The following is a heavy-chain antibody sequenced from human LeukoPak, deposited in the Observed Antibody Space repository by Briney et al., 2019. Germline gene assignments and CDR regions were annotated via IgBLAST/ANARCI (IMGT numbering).Heavy chain of an antibody. D-gene: IGHD3-10*01. J-gene: IGHJ6*02. CDR3: SRCRFGVSDLYYYCYGMDV. Sequence: PGGSLRLSCAASGFTFSSYDMSWIRQAPGKGLEWVSDISGSGSSTYYADSVKGRFTISRDNSKNTLYLQMNSLRAEDTAVYYCSRCRFGVSDLYYYCYGMDVWGQGTTVTVSS. CDR2: ISGSGSST. CDR1: GFTFSSYD. V-gene: IGHV3-23*01.